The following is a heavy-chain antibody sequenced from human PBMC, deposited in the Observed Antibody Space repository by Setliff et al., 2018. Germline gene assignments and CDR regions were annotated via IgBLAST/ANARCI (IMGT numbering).Heavy chain of an antibody. J-gene: IGHJ6*03. CDR2: ISGYKNNP. CDR3: VRMSGFLYMDV. CDR1: GRTFSTYD. Sequence: GASVKVSCKASGRTFSTYDISWVRQAPGQGLEWMGWISGYKNNPNYLQRMQGRFTMTTDTSTSTAYMELRSLRSDDTAVYYCVRMSGFLYMDVWGKGNTVTVSS. V-gene: IGHV1-18*01. D-gene: IGHD3-3*01.